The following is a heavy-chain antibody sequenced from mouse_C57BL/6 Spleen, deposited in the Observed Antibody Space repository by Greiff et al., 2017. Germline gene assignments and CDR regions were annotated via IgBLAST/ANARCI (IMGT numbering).Heavy chain of an antibody. CDR2: INPSNGGT. Sequence: VQLQQSGPVLVKPGASVKMSCKASGYTFTDYYMNWVKQSHGKSLEWIGVINPSNGGTSYNQKFKGKATLTVDKSSSTAYMELNSLTSEDSAVDYCAIGLYDYDGGVSFADWGQGTLVTVSA. V-gene: IGHV1-19*01. CDR1: GYTFTDYY. J-gene: IGHJ3*01. CDR3: AIGLYDYDGGVSFAD. D-gene: IGHD2-4*01.